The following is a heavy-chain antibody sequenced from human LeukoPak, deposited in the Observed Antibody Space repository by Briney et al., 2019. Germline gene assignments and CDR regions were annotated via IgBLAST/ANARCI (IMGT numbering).Heavy chain of an antibody. J-gene: IGHJ5*02. V-gene: IGHV4-59*01. CDR2: ISDTGKT. Sequence: SETLSLTFSVSGASPSSYYWDWLRQSPRKGLEWIGYISDTGKTDSNPSLKSRVTISLGTSKTQFSLRLRSVTAADSAVYYCATGYYEPFATWGPGILVTVSS. D-gene: IGHD1-26*01. CDR3: ATGYYEPFAT. CDR1: GASPSSYY.